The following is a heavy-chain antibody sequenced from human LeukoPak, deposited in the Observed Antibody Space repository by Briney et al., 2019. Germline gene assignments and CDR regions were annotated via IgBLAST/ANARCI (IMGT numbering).Heavy chain of an antibody. CDR1: GYIFIDYE. CDR3: ARGRYMDV. J-gene: IGHJ6*03. V-gene: IGHV1-8*03. CDR2: MNPKSGDT. Sequence: ASVKVSCKASGYIFIDYEINWVRQATGQGLEWMGWMNPKSGDTGYEQKFKGRVTITRDSSISTVYMELRNLRSEDTALYYCARGRYMDVWGKGTTVTVSS.